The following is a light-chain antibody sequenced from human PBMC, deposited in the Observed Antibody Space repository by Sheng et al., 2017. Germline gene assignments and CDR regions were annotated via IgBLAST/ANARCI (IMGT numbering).Light chain of an antibody. V-gene: IGLV1-40*01. CDR3: QSTDSSVSGLYVV. CDR1: SSNIGAGYD. CDR2: GNS. J-gene: IGLJ2*01. Sequence: QSVLTQPPSVSGAPGQRVTISCTGSSSNIGAGYDVHWYQQLPGTAPKLLIFGNSNRPSGVPDRFSGSKSGTSASLAITGLQAEDEADYYCQSTDSSVSGLYVVFGGGTRLTVL.